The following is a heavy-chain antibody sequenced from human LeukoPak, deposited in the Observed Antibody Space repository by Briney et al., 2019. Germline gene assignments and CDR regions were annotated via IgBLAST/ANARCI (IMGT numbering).Heavy chain of an antibody. J-gene: IGHJ4*02. CDR3: AKLRGPTTTKWYFDY. CDR1: GFTFSNNA. CDR2: ISGSGGST. D-gene: IGHD5-12*01. Sequence: GGSLRLSCAASGFTFSNNAMTWVRQAPGKGLEWVSTISGSGGSTYYADSVKGWFTISRDNSKNTLYLQMNSLRAEDTAVYYCAKLRGPTTTKWYFDYWGQGTLVTVSS. V-gene: IGHV3-23*01.